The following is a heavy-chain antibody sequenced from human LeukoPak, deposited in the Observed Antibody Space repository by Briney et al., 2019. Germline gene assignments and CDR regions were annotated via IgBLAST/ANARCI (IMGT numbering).Heavy chain of an antibody. CDR1: GFTFSSYW. J-gene: IGHJ4*02. Sequence: GGSLRLSCAASGFTFSSYWMSWVRQAPGKGLEWVANIKQDGSEKYYVDSVKGRFTISRDNAKNSLYLQMSSLRAEDTAVYYCARDRLDYYDSSGSLDYWGQGTLVTVSS. D-gene: IGHD3-22*01. CDR3: ARDRLDYYDSSGSLDY. V-gene: IGHV3-7*01. CDR2: IKQDGSEK.